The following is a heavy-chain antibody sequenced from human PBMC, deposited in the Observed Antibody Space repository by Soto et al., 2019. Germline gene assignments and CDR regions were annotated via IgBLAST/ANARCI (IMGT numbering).Heavy chain of an antibody. CDR2: IYYSGST. J-gene: IGHJ6*03. D-gene: IGHD5-12*01. V-gene: IGHV4-39*01. Sequence: SETLSLTCTVSGGSISSSSYYWGWIRQPPGKGLEWIGSIYYSGSTYYNPSLKSRVTISVDTSKNQFSLKLGSVTAADTAVYYCARINSCGYSGYGGDGCWGYYYYYYMDVWGKGTTVTVSS. CDR3: ARINSCGYSGYGGDGCWGYYYYYYMDV. CDR1: GGSISSSSYY.